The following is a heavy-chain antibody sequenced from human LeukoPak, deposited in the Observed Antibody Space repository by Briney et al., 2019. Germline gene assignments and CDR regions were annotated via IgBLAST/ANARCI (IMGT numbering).Heavy chain of an antibody. CDR3: ARVEEDYDSSPIIDY. V-gene: IGHV4-59*01. CDR1: GGSISSYY. CDR2: IYYGGST. Sequence: SETLSLTCTVSGGSISSYYWSWIRQPPGKGLEWIGYIYYGGSTNYNPSLKSRVTISVDTSKNQFSLKLSSVTAADTAVYYCARVEEDYDSSPIIDYWGQGTLVTVSS. J-gene: IGHJ4*02. D-gene: IGHD3-22*01.